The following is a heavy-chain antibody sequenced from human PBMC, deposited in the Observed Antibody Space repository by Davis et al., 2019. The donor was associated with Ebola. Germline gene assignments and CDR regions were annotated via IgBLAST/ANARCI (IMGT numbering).Heavy chain of an antibody. Sequence: PGGSLRLSCAASGFTFSSYDMSWVRQAPGKGLQWVSSISYSEDRTYYADSVKGRFTISRDDSKNTLYLQLNSLRADDTAVYYCAKDSRWNTGSYYWGQGTLVTVSS. V-gene: IGHV3-23*01. CDR2: ISYSEDRT. D-gene: IGHD1-26*01. CDR3: AKDSRWNTGSYY. J-gene: IGHJ4*02. CDR1: GFTFSSYD.